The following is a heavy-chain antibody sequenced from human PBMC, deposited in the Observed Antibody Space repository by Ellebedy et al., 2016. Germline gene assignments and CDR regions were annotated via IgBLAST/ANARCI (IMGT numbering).Heavy chain of an antibody. J-gene: IGHJ4*02. V-gene: IGHV3-30*03. CDR1: GFTFSSYG. D-gene: IGHD4-17*01. CDR3: ARGASLYGDYVFDY. Sequence: GGSLRLSCAASGFTFSSYGMHWVRQAPGKGLEWVAVISYDASDKYYAGSMKGRFTISRDNSKNTLYLQMNSLRAEDTAVYYCARGASLYGDYVFDYWGQGTLVTVSS. CDR2: ISYDASDK.